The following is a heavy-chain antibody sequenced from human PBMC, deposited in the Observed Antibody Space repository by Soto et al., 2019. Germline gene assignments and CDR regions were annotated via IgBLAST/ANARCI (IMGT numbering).Heavy chain of an antibody. V-gene: IGHV3-7*01. CDR2: IKQDGSEK. CDR1: GFTFSSYW. CDR3: ARCFNYGSGSHPYESYYYYYYMDV. J-gene: IGHJ6*03. Sequence: GGSLRLSCAASGFTFSSYWMSWVRQAPGKGLEWVANIKQDGSEKYYVDSVKGRFTISRDNAKNSLYLQMNSLRAEDTAVYYCARCFNYGSGSHPYESYYYYYYMDVWGKGTTVTVSS. D-gene: IGHD3-10*01.